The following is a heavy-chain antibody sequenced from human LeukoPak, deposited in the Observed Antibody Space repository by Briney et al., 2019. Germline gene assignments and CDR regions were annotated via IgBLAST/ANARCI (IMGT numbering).Heavy chain of an antibody. CDR2: MWDDGTNE. D-gene: IGHD6-19*01. J-gene: IGHJ3*02. CDR3: ARDRGSSGWYERDAFDI. CDR1: GFNFGIYG. Sequence: PGGSLRLSCTASGFNFGIYGMHWVRQAPGKGLEWVAVMWDDGTNEYYVESVKGRFTISRDNGKRTLYLQMNSLRAEDTAVYYCARDRGSSGWYERDAFDIWGQGTMVTVSS. V-gene: IGHV3-33*01.